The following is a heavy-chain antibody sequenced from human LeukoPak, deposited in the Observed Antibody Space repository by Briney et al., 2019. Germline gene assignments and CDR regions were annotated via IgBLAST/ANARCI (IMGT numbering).Heavy chain of an antibody. D-gene: IGHD6-19*01. V-gene: IGHV3-48*01. J-gene: IGHJ4*02. CDR1: GFTFSSYA. CDR2: ISSSSSTI. CDR3: ARGHSSGWYDSDY. Sequence: GGSLRLSCAASGFTFSSYAMGWVRQAPGKGLEWVSYISSSSSTIYYADSVKGRFTISRDNAKNSLYLQMNSLRAEDTAVYYCARGHSSGWYDSDYWGQGTLVTVSS.